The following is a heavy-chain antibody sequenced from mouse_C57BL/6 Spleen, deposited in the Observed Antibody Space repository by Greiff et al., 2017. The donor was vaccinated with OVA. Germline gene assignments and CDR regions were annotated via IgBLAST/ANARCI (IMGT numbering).Heavy chain of an antibody. CDR1: GYTFTSYW. D-gene: IGHD1-1*01. CDR2: IDPSDSET. Sequence: QVQLQQPGAELVRPGSSVKLSCKASGYTFTSYWMHWVKQRPIQGLEWIGNIDPSDSETHYNQKFKDKATLTVDKSSSTAYMQLSSLTSEDSAVYYCARAGVVATESYWYFDVWGTGTTVTVSS. J-gene: IGHJ1*03. V-gene: IGHV1-52*01. CDR3: ARAGVVATESYWYFDV.